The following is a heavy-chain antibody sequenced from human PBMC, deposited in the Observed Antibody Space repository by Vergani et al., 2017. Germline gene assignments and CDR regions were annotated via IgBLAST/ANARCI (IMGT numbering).Heavy chain of an antibody. CDR2: IIPILGIA. J-gene: IGHJ4*02. CDR1: GGTFSSYT. CDR3: ARDLRGYSYGAFDY. Sequence: QVQLVQSGAEVKKPGSSVKVSCKASGGTFSSYTISWVRQAPGQGLEWMGRIIPILGIANHAQKFQGRVTITADKSTSTAYMELSSLRSEDTAVYYCARDLRGYSYGAFDYWGQGTLVTVSS. V-gene: IGHV1-69*08. D-gene: IGHD5-18*01.